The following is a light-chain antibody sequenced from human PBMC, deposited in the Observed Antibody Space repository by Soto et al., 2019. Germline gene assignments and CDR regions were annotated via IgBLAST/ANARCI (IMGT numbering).Light chain of an antibody. CDR2: AAS. J-gene: IGKJ4*01. Sequence: IVLTQSPGTLSLSPGERATLSCRASQSVSISYLAWYQQKPGQAPRLLIYAASARATGIPDRFSGSGSGTEFTPTISRVSPEDSAVYYCQQWGNSPRVTFGGGTKVDIK. CDR1: QSVSISY. CDR3: QQWGNSPRVT. V-gene: IGKV3-20*01.